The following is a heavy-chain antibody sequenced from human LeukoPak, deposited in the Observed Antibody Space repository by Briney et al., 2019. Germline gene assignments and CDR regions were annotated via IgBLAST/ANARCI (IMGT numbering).Heavy chain of an antibody. V-gene: IGHV1-69*06. CDR3: AREPGGFREYLAY. CDR2: IIPIFGTT. D-gene: IGHD2-15*01. CDR1: GNTLGNYA. J-gene: IGHJ4*02. Sequence: SVKVSCKASGNTLGNYAITWVRQAPGQGLEWMGRIIPIFGTTYYAQKFQGRVTITADKSTNTAYMEMSSLKSEDTAVYYCAREPGGFREYLAYWGQGALVTVSS.